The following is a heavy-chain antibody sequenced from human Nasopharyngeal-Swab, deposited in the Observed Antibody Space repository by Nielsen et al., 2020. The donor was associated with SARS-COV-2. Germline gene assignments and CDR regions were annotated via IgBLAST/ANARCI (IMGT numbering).Heavy chain of an antibody. J-gene: IGHJ2*01. CDR1: GGPISSSSYY. CDR3: ARPSGGVQFYWYFDL. V-gene: IGHV4-39*01. Sequence: SETLSLTCTVSGGPISSSSYYWGWVRQPPGKGLEWIGSIHYNGNTYYSPSLKSRVSTSIDTSGNQFSLKLSSVTAADTAIYYCARPSGGVQFYWYFDLWGRGTLVTVSS. CDR2: IHYNGNT. D-gene: IGHD3-10*01.